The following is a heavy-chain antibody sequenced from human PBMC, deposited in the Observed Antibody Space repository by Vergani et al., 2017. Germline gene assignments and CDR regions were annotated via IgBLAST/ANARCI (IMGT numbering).Heavy chain of an antibody. J-gene: IGHJ4*02. CDR3: ANGLLWFGELIY. CDR1: RFTVSSNY. CDR2: IYSGGST. Sequence: EVQLVESGGGLVQPGGSLRLSCAASRFTVSSNYMSWVRQAPGKGLEWVSAIYSGGSTYYADSVKGRFTISRDNSKNTLYLQMNSLRAEDTAVYYCANGLLWFGELIYWGQGTLVTVSS. V-gene: IGHV3-66*01. D-gene: IGHD3-10*01.